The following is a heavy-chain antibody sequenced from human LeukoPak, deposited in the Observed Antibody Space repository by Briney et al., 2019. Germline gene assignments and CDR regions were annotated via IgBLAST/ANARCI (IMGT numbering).Heavy chain of an antibody. CDR2: IIPIFGTA. J-gene: IGHJ6*02. V-gene: IGHV1-69*05. Sequence: GASVKVSCKASGGTFSSYAISWVRQAPGQGLEWMGGIIPIFGTANYAQKFQGRVTITTDESTSTAYMELSSLRSEDTAVYYSASGIGGSYGMDVWGQGTTVTVSS. CDR1: GGTFSSYA. CDR3: ASGIGGSYGMDV. D-gene: IGHD4-23*01.